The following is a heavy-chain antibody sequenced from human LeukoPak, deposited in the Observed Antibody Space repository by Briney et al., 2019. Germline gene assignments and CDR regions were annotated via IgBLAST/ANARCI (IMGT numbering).Heavy chain of an antibody. CDR1: GFTFSSYG. CDR2: IRYDGSNK. CDR3: ARGKGGFWTHPEDY. Sequence: PGGSLRLSCAASGFTFSSYGMHWVRQAPGKGLEWVAFIRYDGSNKYYADSVKGRFTISRDNSKNTLYLQMNSLRAEDTAVYYCARGKGGFWTHPEDYWGQGTLVTVSS. J-gene: IGHJ4*02. D-gene: IGHD3/OR15-3a*01. V-gene: IGHV3-30*02.